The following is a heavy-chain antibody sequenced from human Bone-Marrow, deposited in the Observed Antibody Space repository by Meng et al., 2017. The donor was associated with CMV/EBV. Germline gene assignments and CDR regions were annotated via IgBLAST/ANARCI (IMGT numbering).Heavy chain of an antibody. Sequence: SEPLSLTCTVSGGAVSSGSYYWSWIRQPPGKGLEWIGYIYYSGSTNYNPSLKSRVTISVDTSKNQFSLKLSSVTAADTAVDYCARDAGASPFDDWGQGTLVTVSS. CDR3: ARDAGASPFDD. J-gene: IGHJ4*02. CDR2: IYYSGST. V-gene: IGHV4-61*01. D-gene: IGHD1-26*01. CDR1: GGAVSSGSYY.